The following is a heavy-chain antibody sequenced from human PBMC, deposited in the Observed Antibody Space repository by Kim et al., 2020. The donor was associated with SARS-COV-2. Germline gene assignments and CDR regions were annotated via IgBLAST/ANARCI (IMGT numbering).Heavy chain of an antibody. V-gene: IGHV3-23*01. CDR1: GFTFSSYA. D-gene: IGHD1-1*01. J-gene: IGHJ4*02. CDR2: ISGSGGYT. CDR3: AKGRGANNYSFDF. Sequence: GGSLRLSCAASGFTFSSYAMSWVRQAPGKGLEWVSSISGSGGYTNYADFVKGRFTISRDNSKNTLFLQMHSMGAEDTAGYYCAKGRGANNYSFDFWGQG.